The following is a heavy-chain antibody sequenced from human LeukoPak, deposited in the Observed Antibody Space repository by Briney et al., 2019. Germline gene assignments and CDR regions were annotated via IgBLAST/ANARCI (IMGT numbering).Heavy chain of an antibody. D-gene: IGHD6-19*01. CDR3: ARRAGSGWYRKSHDAFDI. CDR2: INPNSGGT. CDR1: GYTFTGYY. V-gene: IGHV1-2*02. Sequence: GASVKVFCKASGYTFTGYYMHWVRQAPGQGLEWMGWINPNSGGTNYAQKFQGRVTMTRDTSISTAYMELSRLRSDDTAVYYCARRAGSGWYRKSHDAFDIWGQGTMVTVSS. J-gene: IGHJ3*02.